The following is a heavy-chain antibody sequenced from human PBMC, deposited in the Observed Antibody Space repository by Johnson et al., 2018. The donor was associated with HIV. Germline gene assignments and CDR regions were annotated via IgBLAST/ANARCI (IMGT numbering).Heavy chain of an antibody. J-gene: IGHJ3*02. V-gene: IGHV3-33*01. CDR2: IWYDGSNK. CDR1: GFTFSSYG. CDR3: ARAGPYDFWSGGHHDAFDM. Sequence: QVQLVESGGGVVQPGRSLRLSCAASGFTFSSYGMHWVRQAPGKGLEWVAVIWYDGSNKYYADSVKGRFTISRDNSKNTLYLQMNSLRAEYTAVYYCARAGPYDFWSGGHHDAFDMCGQGTMVTVSS. D-gene: IGHD3-3*01.